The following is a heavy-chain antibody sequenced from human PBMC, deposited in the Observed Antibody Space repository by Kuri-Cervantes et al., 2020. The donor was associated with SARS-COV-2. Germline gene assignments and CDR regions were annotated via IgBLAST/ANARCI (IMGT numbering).Heavy chain of an antibody. CDR2: ISSSSSSYI. J-gene: IGHJ6*02. V-gene: IGHV3-21*01. CDR1: GFTFSSYA. D-gene: IGHD2-15*01. Sequence: GESLKISCAASGFTFSSYAMSWVRQAPGKGLEWVSSISSSSSSYIYYADSVKGRFTISRDNAQNSLYLQMNSLRAEDTAVYYCARGGYCSGGSCCSVYYYYYYGMDVWGQGTTVTVSS. CDR3: ARGGYCSGGSCCSVYYYYYYGMDV.